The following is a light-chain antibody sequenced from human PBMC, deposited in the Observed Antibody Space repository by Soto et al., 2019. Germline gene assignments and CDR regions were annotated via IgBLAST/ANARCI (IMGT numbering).Light chain of an antibody. CDR2: RNN. CDR1: SSNLGSNH. CDR3: AAWDDSLSGPV. Sequence: QSVLTQPPSASGAPGQRVSISCSGSSSNLGSNHVYWYQQLPGAAPKLLIYRNNQRPSGVPDRFSGSKSGTSGSLAISGLRSEDEADYYCAAWDDSLSGPVFGGGTKLTVL. V-gene: IGLV1-47*01. J-gene: IGLJ3*02.